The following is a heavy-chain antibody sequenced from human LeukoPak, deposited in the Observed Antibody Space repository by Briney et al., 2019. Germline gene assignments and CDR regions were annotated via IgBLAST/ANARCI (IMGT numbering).Heavy chain of an antibody. J-gene: IGHJ4*02. CDR1: GYSISSGYY. CDR2: IYHSGST. Sequence: PSETLSLTCTVSGYSISSGYYWGWIRQPPGKGLEWIGSIYHSGSTYYNPSLKSRVTISVDTSKNQFSLKLSSVTAADTAVYYCARDGRYDSSSIGCWGQGTLVTVSS. V-gene: IGHV4-38-2*02. D-gene: IGHD3-22*01. CDR3: ARDGRYDSSSIGC.